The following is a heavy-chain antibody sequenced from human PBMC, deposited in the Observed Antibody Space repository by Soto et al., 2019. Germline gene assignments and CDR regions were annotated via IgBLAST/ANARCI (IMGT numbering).Heavy chain of an antibody. D-gene: IGHD6-19*01. J-gene: IGHJ5*02. V-gene: IGHV1-2*04. Sequence: QVQLVQSGAEVKKPGASVKVSCKASGYTFTGYYMHWVRQAPGQGLEWMGWINPNSGGTNYAQKFQGWVTMTRDTSISTAYMALSRLRSDDTAVYYCARETLYSTGGSGWFDPWGQGTLVTVSS. CDR2: INPNSGGT. CDR1: GYTFTGYY. CDR3: ARETLYSTGGSGWFDP.